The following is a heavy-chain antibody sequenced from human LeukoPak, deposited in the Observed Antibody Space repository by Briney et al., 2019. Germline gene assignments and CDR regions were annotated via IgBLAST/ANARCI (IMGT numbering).Heavy chain of an antibody. CDR1: RGSISSYY. V-gene: IGHV4-59*01. CDR2: IYYSGST. D-gene: IGHD6-13*01. J-gene: IGHJ3*02. CDR3: VRGVRSRWYGNAFDI. Sequence: KASETLSLTCTVSRGSISSYYWTWVRQPPGKGLEWIGYIYYSGSTNYNPSLKSRVTMSVDMSKNQFSLKLSSVTAADTAVYYCVRGVRSRWYGNAFDIWGQGTMVTVSS.